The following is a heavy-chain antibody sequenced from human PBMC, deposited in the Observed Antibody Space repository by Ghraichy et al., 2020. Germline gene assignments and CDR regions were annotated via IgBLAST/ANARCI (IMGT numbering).Heavy chain of an antibody. D-gene: IGHD3-10*01. CDR3: AREGFGEGQGGFDY. CDR2: IIPIFGTA. J-gene: IGHJ4*02. CDR1: GGTFSSYA. Sequence: SVKVSCKASGGTFSSYAISWVRQAPGQGLEWMGGIIPIFGTANYAQKFQGRVTITADESTSTAYMELSSLRSEETAVYYCAREGFGEGQGGFDYWGQGTLVTVAS. V-gene: IGHV1-69*13.